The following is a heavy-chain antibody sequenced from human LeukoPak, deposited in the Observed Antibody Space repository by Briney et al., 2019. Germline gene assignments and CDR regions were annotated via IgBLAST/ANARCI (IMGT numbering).Heavy chain of an antibody. CDR1: GGTFSSYA. Sequence: SVKVSCKASGGTFSSYAISWVRQAPGQGLEWMGRIIPILGIANYAQEFQGRVTITADKSTSTAYMELSSLRSEDTAVYYCARAKNTADFDYWGQGTLVTVSS. CDR2: IIPILGIA. D-gene: IGHD5-18*01. V-gene: IGHV1-69*04. CDR3: ARAKNTADFDY. J-gene: IGHJ4*02.